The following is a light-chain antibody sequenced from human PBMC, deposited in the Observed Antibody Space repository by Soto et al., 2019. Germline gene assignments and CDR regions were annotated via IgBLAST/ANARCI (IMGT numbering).Light chain of an antibody. CDR1: QSVSSN. CDR2: GAS. V-gene: IGKV3-15*01. CDR3: QHYNNWPYT. J-gene: IGKJ2*01. Sequence: EIVMTQSPATLSVSPGERATLSCRASQSVSSNLAWYQQKPGLAPRLLIYGASNRATGIPARFSGSGSGTEFTLTISNLQSEDFAVYYCQHYNNWPYTFGQGTKLEIK.